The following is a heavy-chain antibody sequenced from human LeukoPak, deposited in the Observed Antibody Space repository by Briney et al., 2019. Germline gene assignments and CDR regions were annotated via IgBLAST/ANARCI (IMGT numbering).Heavy chain of an antibody. CDR2: ISGSGGST. CDR1: GFTFSSYA. CDR3: AKDRWFYDSSGCFDY. D-gene: IGHD3-22*01. J-gene: IGHJ4*02. Sequence: GGSLRLSCAASGFTFSSYAMSWVRQAPGKELEWVSAISGSGGSTYYADSVKGRFTISRDNSKNTLFLQMNSLRAEDTAVYYCAKDRWFYDSSGCFDYWGQGTLVTVSS. V-gene: IGHV3-23*01.